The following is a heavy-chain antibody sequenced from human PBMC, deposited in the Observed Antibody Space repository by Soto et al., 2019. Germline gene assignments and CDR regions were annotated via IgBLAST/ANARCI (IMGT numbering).Heavy chain of an antibody. CDR1: GGTFSSYA. V-gene: IGHV1-69*12. Sequence: QVQLVQSGAEVKKPGSSVKVSCKASGGTFSSYAISWVRQAPGQGLEWMGGIIPIFGTANYAQKFQGRVTITADEAARPAYMELRSLRSEDTAVYYCAGGVRGTRGGDACDLWGQGTMVTVSS. D-gene: IGHD1-1*01. CDR2: IIPIFGTA. CDR3: AGGVRGTRGGDACDL. J-gene: IGHJ3*01.